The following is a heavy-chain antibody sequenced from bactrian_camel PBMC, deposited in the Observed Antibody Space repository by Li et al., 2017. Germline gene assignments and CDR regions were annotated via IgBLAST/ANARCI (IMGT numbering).Heavy chain of an antibody. CDR2: IGRYGVT. D-gene: IGHD1*01. Sequence: HVQLVESGGGSVQAGGSLRLACAYTYSYNCIAWFHQSPGKEREGVATIGRYGVTRYRDSVKGRFIISKDNARNTLTLQMNNLEPMDTAMYVCASSHPTMPSDCTLNTTLDYWGQGTQVTVS. CDR1: YSYNC. V-gene: IGHV3S53*01. CDR3: ASSHPTMPSDCTLNTTLDY. J-gene: IGHJ4*01.